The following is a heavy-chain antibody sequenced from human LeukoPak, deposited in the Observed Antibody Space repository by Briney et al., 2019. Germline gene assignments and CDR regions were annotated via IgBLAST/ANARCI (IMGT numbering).Heavy chain of an antibody. CDR3: AREGRWLQGHYYMYV. J-gene: IGHJ6*03. D-gene: IGHD5-24*01. CDR2: IYTGGST. Sequence: SETLSLTCTVSGGSISSYYWSWIRQTARKGLEWIGRIYTGGSTNYNPSLKSRVTISVDTSKNQFSLKLSSVTTADTAVYYCAREGRWLQGHYYMYVWGKGTTVTVSS. V-gene: IGHV4-4*07. CDR1: GGSISSYY.